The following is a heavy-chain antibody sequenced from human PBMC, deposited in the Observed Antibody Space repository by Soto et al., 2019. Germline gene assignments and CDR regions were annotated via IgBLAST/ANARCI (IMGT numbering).Heavy chain of an antibody. J-gene: IGHJ4*02. V-gene: IGHV4-30-4*01. CDR3: ARAPHDDFWSGYWSGKTLNFDY. D-gene: IGHD3-3*01. CDR1: GGSISGGDYY. CDR2: IYYSGST. Sequence: SETLSLTCTVSGGSISGGDYYWSWIRQPPGKGLEWIGYIYYSGSTYYNPSLKSRVTISVDTSKNQFSLKLSSVTAADTAVYYCARAPHDDFWSGYWSGKTLNFDYWGQGTLVTVSS.